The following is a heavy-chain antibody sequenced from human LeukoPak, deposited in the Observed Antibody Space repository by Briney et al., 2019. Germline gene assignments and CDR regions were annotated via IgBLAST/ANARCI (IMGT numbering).Heavy chain of an antibody. J-gene: IGHJ4*02. CDR3: ARYSEVGYCSGGSCA. CDR1: GGSISSSNW. D-gene: IGHD2-15*01. Sequence: SETLSLTCAVSGGSISSSNWWSWVRQPPGKGLEWIGEIYHSGSTNYNPSLKSRVTISVDKSKNQFSLKLSSVTAADTAVYYCARYSEVGYCSGGSCAWGQEPWSPSPQ. V-gene: IGHV4-4*02. CDR2: IYHSGST.